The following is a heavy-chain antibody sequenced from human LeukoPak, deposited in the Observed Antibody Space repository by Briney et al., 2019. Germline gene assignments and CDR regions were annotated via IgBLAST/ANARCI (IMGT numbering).Heavy chain of an antibody. CDR3: ARALIRQWLVN. V-gene: IGHV3-74*01. CDR2: INTDGSNT. J-gene: IGHJ4*02. D-gene: IGHD6-19*01. Sequence: GGTLRLSCAASDFTFSSYGMYWVRQAPGKGLMKITHINTDGSNTNYADSVKGRFTISRDNAKNTLYLQMNSLRAEDTAVYYCARALIRQWLVNWGQGTLVTVSS. CDR1: DFTFSSYG.